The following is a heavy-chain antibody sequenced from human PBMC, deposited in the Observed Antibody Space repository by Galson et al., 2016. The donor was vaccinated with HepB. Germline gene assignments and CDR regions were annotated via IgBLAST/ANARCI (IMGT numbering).Heavy chain of an antibody. CDR2: IRSKAYGGTT. Sequence: SLRLSCAASGFTFGDYSMSWFRQAPGKGLEWVGFIRSKAYGGTTEYAASVKGRFTISRDDSKNIAYLQMKSLKTEDAAMYYCTRAYSSNWYGWFDPWGQGTMLTVSS. V-gene: IGHV3-49*03. CDR1: GFTFGDYS. CDR3: TRAYSSNWYGWFDP. J-gene: IGHJ5*02. D-gene: IGHD2-2*01.